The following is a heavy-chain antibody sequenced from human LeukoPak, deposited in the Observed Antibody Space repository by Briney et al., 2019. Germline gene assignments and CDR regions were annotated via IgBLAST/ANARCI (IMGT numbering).Heavy chain of an antibody. J-gene: IGHJ4*02. D-gene: IGHD3-22*01. Sequence: GGSLRLSCAASGFTFSHYWMSWVRQAPGKELEWVANIKHDGSEKYYVGSVKGRFTISRDNAENSLYLQMNSLEAEDTAVYFCARAYDSGSYYDGTDYWGQGTLVTVSS. CDR3: ARAYDSGSYYDGTDY. CDR2: IKHDGSEK. V-gene: IGHV3-7*03. CDR1: GFTFSHYW.